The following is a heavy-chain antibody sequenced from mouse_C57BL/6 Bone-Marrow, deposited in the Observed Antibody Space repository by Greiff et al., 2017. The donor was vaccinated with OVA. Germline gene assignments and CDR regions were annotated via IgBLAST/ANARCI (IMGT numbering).Heavy chain of an antibody. Sequence: QVQLKESGAELMKPGASVKLSCKATGYTFTGYWIEWVKQRPGHGLEWIGEILPGSGSTNYNEKFKGKATVPADTYSNTAYMQRSSLTTEDSAIYYCARVTTVVANEYYFDYWGQGTTLTVSS. J-gene: IGHJ2*01. CDR2: ILPGSGST. CDR1: GYTFTGYW. CDR3: ARVTTVVANEYYFDY. D-gene: IGHD1-1*01. V-gene: IGHV1-9*01.